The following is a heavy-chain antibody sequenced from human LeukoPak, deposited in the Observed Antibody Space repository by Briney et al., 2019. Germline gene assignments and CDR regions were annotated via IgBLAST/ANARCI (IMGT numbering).Heavy chain of an antibody. D-gene: IGHD1-26*01. CDR2: IYYSGRT. Sequence: PSETLSLTCTVSGGSISNYYWSWIRQPPGKGLEWIGYIYYSGRTNYNPSLKSRVTISVDTSKNQFSLKLSSVTAADTAVYYCARLRIVGATALLLYYVDVWGKGTTVAVSS. CDR1: GGSISNYY. CDR3: ARLRIVGATALLLYYVDV. V-gene: IGHV4-59*08. J-gene: IGHJ6*03.